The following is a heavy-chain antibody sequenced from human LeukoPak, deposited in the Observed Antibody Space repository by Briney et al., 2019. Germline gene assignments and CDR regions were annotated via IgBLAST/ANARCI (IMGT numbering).Heavy chain of an antibody. J-gene: IGHJ4*02. D-gene: IGHD3-10*01. CDR3: ARSSSGTYHY. CDR2: INGDNGNK. V-gene: IGHV1-3*01. Sequence: ASVKVSCKTSGYNFASYTMHWLRQAPGQSPEWMGSINGDNGNKKYSEKVQGRVTFTRDTSASSAYMELSRLRSEDTAVYYCARSSSGTYHYWGQGTLVTVSS. CDR1: GYNFASYT.